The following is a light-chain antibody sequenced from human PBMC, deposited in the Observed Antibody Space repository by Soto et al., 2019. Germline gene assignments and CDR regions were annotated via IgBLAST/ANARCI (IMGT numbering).Light chain of an antibody. CDR1: GSNIGAGYV. V-gene: IGLV1-40*01. CDR3: QSYDSNLSEV. Sequence: QSVLRQPPSVPGAPGQTFTISCTGSGSNIGAGYVVQWYQQLPGTAPRLLIYGSDDRPSGVPDRFSASVSGNSASLAITGLQTEDEAVYYCQSYDSNLSEVFGPGTKVTVL. CDR2: GSD. J-gene: IGLJ1*01.